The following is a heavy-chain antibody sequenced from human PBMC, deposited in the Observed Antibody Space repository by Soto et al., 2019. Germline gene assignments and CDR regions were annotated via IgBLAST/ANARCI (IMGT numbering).Heavy chain of an antibody. CDR2: ISYDGTDE. V-gene: IGHV3-30*18. CDR1: GFSFSSYG. J-gene: IGHJ4*02. Sequence: GGSLRLSCAASGFSFSSYGMHWVRQAPGKGLEWVAMISYDGTDEYYADSVKGRFTISRDNSKNAVYLQMNSLRAEDTAVYYCAKEAAPYYYNSSGYYGYWGQGT. CDR3: AKEAAPYYYNSSGYYGY. D-gene: IGHD3-22*01.